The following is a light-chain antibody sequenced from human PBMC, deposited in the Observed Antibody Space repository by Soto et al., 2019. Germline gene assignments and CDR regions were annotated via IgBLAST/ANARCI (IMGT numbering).Light chain of an antibody. V-gene: IGLV4-60*02. CDR3: ETWDNNSWV. CDR2: VEGSGSF. CDR1: SGHSVYI. J-gene: IGLJ3*02. Sequence: QSVLTQSPSASASLGSSVKLTCTLSSGHSVYIIAWHQQQPGKAPRFLMKVEGSGSFNKGSGVPDRFSGYKSGADRYLTISTLQFEDEADYYCETWDNNSWVFGGGTKLTVL.